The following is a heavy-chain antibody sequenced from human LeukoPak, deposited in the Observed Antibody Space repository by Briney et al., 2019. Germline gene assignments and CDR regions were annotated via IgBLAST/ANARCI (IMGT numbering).Heavy chain of an antibody. V-gene: IGHV1-69*05. CDR3: ARGRIIKPNYVWGSYYFDY. CDR2: IIPIFGTA. CDR1: GGTFSGYA. D-gene: IGHD3-16*01. J-gene: IGHJ4*02. Sequence: SVKVSCKASGGTFSGYAISWVRQAPGQGLEWMGGIIPIFGTANYAQKFQGRVTITTDESTSTAYMELSSLRSEDTAVYYCARGRIIKPNYVWGSYYFDYWGQGTLVTVSS.